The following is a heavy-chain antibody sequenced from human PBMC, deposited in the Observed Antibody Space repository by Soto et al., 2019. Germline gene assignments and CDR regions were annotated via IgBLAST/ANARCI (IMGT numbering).Heavy chain of an antibody. J-gene: IGHJ5*02. CDR3: ARDRDYGDSNWFDP. Sequence: QVQLQESGPGLVKPSQTLSLTCTVSGGSISSGGYYWSWIRQHPGKGLEWIGYIYYSGSTYYNPSLTSRVTISVDTSKNQFSLKLSSVTAADTAVYYCARDRDYGDSNWFDPWGQGTLVTVSS. CDR2: IYYSGST. D-gene: IGHD4-17*01. CDR1: GGSISSGGYY. V-gene: IGHV4-31*03.